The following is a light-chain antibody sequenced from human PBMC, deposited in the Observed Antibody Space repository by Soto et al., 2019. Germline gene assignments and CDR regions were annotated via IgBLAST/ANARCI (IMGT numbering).Light chain of an antibody. CDR3: QQRSNWPVLT. CDR1: QSVSSY. Sequence: EIVLTQSPATLSLSPGERATLSCRASQSVSSYLAWYQQKPGQAPRLLIYDASNRATGIPARFSGSGSGTDLTLTISSLEPEAFAVYYCQQRSNWPVLTFGGGTKVEIK. CDR2: DAS. V-gene: IGKV3-11*01. J-gene: IGKJ4*01.